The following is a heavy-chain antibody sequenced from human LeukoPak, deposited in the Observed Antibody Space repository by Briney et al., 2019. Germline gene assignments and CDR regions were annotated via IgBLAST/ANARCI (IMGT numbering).Heavy chain of an antibody. CDR2: ISGSGGST. CDR1: GFTFSSYA. V-gene: IGHV3-23*01. Sequence: GGSLRLSCAASGFTFSSYAMSWVRQAPGKGLEWVSAISGSGGSTYYADSVRGRFTISRDNSKNTLYLQMDSLRAEDTAVYYCAKLNGIQLWHNFDYWGQGTLVTVSS. D-gene: IGHD5-18*01. J-gene: IGHJ4*02. CDR3: AKLNGIQLWHNFDY.